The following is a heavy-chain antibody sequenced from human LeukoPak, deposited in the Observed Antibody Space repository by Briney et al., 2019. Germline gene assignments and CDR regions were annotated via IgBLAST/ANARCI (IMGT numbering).Heavy chain of an antibody. Sequence: SETLSLTCTVSGGSISSYYWSWIRQPPGKGLEWIGYIYYSGSTNYNPSLKSRVTISVETSKNQFSLKLSSVTAADTAVYYCARHRPYYDILTGYRYYYYGMDVWGQGTTVTVSS. CDR2: IYYSGST. J-gene: IGHJ6*02. D-gene: IGHD3-9*01. CDR1: GGSISSYY. V-gene: IGHV4-59*08. CDR3: ARHRPYYDILTGYRYYYYGMDV.